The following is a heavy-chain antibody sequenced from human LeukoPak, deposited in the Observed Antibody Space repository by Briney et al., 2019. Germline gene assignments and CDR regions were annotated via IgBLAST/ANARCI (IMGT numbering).Heavy chain of an antibody. J-gene: IGHJ4*02. Sequence: GGSLRLSCAASGFTFSSYAMSWVRQAPGKGLEWVSAISGSGGSTYYADSVKGRFTISRDNSKNTLYLQMNSLRAEDTAVYYCARGYCSGGSCYSFDYWGQGTLVTVSS. CDR2: ISGSGGST. V-gene: IGHV3-23*01. CDR1: GFTFSSYA. CDR3: ARGYCSGGSCYSFDY. D-gene: IGHD2-15*01.